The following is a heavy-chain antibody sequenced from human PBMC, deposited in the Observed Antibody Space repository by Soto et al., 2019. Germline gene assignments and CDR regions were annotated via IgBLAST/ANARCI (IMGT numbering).Heavy chain of an antibody. J-gene: IGHJ6*02. Sequence: QVQLVQSGAEVKKPGASVKVSCKASGYTFTNNGITWVRQAPGQGLEWMGWISPYNDNANNAQKFQGRITMTTDTSTSTAYMELRSLRSDDTAVYYCARRPYDFWSGAYYYLAMYVWGQGTTVTVSS. CDR3: ARRPYDFWSGAYYYLAMYV. D-gene: IGHD3-3*01. CDR1: GYTFTNNG. V-gene: IGHV1-18*04. CDR2: ISPYNDNA.